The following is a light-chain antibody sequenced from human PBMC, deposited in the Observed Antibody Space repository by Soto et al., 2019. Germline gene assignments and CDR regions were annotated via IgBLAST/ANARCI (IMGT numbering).Light chain of an antibody. V-gene: IGKV1-39*01. Sequence: DIQMTQSPFTLSASLGDRVTITCRASQGISTNLAWYQQKPGKAPKLLIYATSSLQSGVPSRFSGSGSGTDFTLTISSLQPEDFATYYCQQSYSTPPGTFGQGTKVDIK. CDR2: ATS. J-gene: IGKJ1*01. CDR1: QGISTN. CDR3: QQSYSTPPGT.